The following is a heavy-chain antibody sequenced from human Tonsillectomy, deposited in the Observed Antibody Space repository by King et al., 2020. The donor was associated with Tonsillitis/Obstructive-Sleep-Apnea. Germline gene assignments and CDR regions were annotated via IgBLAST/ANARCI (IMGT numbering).Heavy chain of an antibody. D-gene: IGHD5-18*01. CDR3: ASGVLRGYSYGYGY. J-gene: IGHJ4*02. CDR1: GGSISSSSYY. Sequence: QLQESGPGLVKPSETLSLTCTVSGGSISSSSYYWGWIRQPPGKGLEWIGSIYYSGRTYYNPSLKSRVTISVDTPKNQFSLKLSSVTAADTAVYYCASGVLRGYSYGYGYWGQGTLVTVSS. V-gene: IGHV4-39*01. CDR2: IYYSGRT.